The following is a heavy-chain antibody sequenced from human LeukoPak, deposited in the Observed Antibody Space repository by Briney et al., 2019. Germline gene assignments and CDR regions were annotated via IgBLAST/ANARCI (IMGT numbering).Heavy chain of an antibody. V-gene: IGHV1-18*01. CDR2: ISVYDDST. D-gene: IGHD5-18*01. J-gene: IGHJ4*02. Sequence: ASVKVSCKASGYTFSHYDINWVRQAPGQGLEWMGWISVYDDSTNYVQNFQGRVTMTADTSTSTAYMELRSLRSDDTAVYYCARDLVGYSYGTLVAYWGQGTLVTVSS. CDR1: GYTFSHYD. CDR3: ARDLVGYSYGTLVAY.